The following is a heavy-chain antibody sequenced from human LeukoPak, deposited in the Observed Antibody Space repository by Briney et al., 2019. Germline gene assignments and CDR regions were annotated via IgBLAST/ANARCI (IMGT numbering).Heavy chain of an antibody. J-gene: IGHJ4*02. CDR1: GFTFSSYW. D-gene: IGHD5-24*01. CDR3: TRDAWMASTPLDY. Sequence: GGSLRLSCAASGFTFSSYWMHWVRQAPGKGLVRVSRIHSDGSTTNYADSVKGRFTISRDNAKNTLYLQMNSLRAEDTAVYHCTRDAWMASTPLDYWGQGTLVTVSS. CDR2: IHSDGSTT. V-gene: IGHV3-74*01.